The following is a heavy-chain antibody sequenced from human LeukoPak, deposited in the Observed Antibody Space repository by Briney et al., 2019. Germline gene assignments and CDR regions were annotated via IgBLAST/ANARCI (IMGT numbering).Heavy chain of an antibody. Sequence: SETLSLTCTVSGGSLNTYSWSWIRQPPGKGLEWIGYIYSSGSTNYNPSLKSRVTISVDTSKNQFSLKLSSVTAADTAVYYCARAGVGGATANDYWGQGTLVTVSS. CDR2: IYSSGST. CDR3: ARAGVGGATANDY. CDR1: GGSLNTYS. J-gene: IGHJ4*02. V-gene: IGHV4-59*01. D-gene: IGHD1-26*01.